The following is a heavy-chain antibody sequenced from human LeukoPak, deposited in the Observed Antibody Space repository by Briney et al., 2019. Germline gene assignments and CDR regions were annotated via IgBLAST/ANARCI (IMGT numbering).Heavy chain of an antibody. D-gene: IGHD3-16*01. CDR2: ISTGGDKI. V-gene: IGHV3-11*01. CDR1: GFTFSDYY. Sequence: AGGSLRLSCAASGFTFSDYYMNWIRQAPGKGLEWLSYISTGGDKISYGDSVTGRFTISRDNAKNLLYLQMNSLRAEDTAIYYCATFYRAYYTGLGYWGQGTLVTVSS. CDR3: ATFYRAYYTGLGY. J-gene: IGHJ4*02.